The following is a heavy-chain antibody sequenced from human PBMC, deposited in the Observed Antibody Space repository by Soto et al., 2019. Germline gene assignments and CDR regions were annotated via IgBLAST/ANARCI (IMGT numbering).Heavy chain of an antibody. CDR2: IFHSGSS. Sequence: ASETLSLTCDVSGDSISINHWWSWVRQSPGKGLEWIGEIFHSGSSNYNPSLESRATISMDTSKNQFSLRLTAVTAADTAVYYCARVRYFSGAYYFDYWGQGTLVTVSS. V-gene: IGHV4-4*02. D-gene: IGHD3-9*01. J-gene: IGHJ4*02. CDR1: GDSISINHW. CDR3: ARVRYFSGAYYFDY.